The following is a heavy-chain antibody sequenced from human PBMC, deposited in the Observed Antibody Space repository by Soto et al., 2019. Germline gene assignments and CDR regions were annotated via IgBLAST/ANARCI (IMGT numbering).Heavy chain of an antibody. V-gene: IGHV3-73*02. CDR2: IRSKANSYAT. D-gene: IGHD5-18*01. CDR1: GFTFSGSA. Sequence: EVQLVESGGGLVQPGGSLKLSCAASGFTFSGSAMHWVRQASGKGLEWVGRIRSKANSYATAYAASVKGRFTISRDDSKNTAYLQMNSLKTEDTAVYYSTTDTAMTNYGMDVWGQGTTVTVSS. CDR3: TTDTAMTNYGMDV. J-gene: IGHJ6*02.